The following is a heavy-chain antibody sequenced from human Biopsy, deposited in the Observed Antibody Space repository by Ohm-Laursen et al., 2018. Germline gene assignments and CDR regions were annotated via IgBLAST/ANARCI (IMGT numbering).Heavy chain of an antibody. CDR3: ARQVDFWSGYVDY. CDR1: GGSISRSSYY. D-gene: IGHD3-3*01. CDR2: IYYSGST. Sequence: PSDTLSLTCIVTGGSISRSSYYWDWIRQPPGKGLEWIGSIYYSGSTYYNPSLKSRVTISVDTSNNQFSLKLRSVTAADTAVYYCARQVDFWSGYVDYWGQGTLVAVSS. J-gene: IGHJ4*02. V-gene: IGHV4-39*01.